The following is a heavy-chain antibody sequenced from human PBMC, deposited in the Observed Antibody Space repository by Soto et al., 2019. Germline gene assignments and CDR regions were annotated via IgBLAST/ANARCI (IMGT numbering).Heavy chain of an antibody. J-gene: IGHJ4*02. V-gene: IGHV4-39*01. CDR1: GGSISSSSYY. CDR3: ARWYYDFWSGYYSYFDY. D-gene: IGHD3-3*01. CDR2: IYYSGST. Sequence: QLQLQESGPGLVKPSETLSLTCTVSGGSISSSSYYWGWIRQPPGKGLEWIGSIYYSGSTYYNPSLKSRVTISVDTSKNQFSLKLSSVTAADTAVYYCARWYYDFWSGYYSYFDYWGQGTLVTVSS.